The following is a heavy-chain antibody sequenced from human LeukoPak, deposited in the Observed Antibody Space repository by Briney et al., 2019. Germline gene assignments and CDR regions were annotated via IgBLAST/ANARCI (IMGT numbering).Heavy chain of an antibody. J-gene: IGHJ5*02. D-gene: IGHD3-22*01. V-gene: IGHV4-39*07. CDR2: ITYSGST. CDR3: ARDLDYYDSTWFDP. CDR1: GGSISSSSYY. Sequence: SETLSLTCTVSGGSISSSSYYWGWIRQPPGKGLEWIGSITYSGSTYYNPSLKSRVTISVDTSKNQFSLKLISVTAADTAVYYCARDLDYYDSTWFDPWGQGTLVTVSS.